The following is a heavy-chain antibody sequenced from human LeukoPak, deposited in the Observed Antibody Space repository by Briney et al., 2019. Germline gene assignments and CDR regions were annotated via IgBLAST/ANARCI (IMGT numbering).Heavy chain of an antibody. Sequence: ASVKVSCKASGYTFTGYYMHWVRQAPGQGLEWMGRINPNSGGTNYAQKFQGRVTMTRDTSISTAYMELSRLRSDVTAVYYCARDFWSGRTNDAFDIWGQGTMVTVSS. J-gene: IGHJ3*02. CDR1: GYTFTGYY. CDR2: INPNSGGT. CDR3: ARDFWSGRTNDAFDI. D-gene: IGHD3-3*01. V-gene: IGHV1-2*06.